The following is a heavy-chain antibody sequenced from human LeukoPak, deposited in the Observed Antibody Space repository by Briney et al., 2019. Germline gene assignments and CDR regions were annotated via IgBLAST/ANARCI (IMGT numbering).Heavy chain of an antibody. Sequence: ASVKVSCKASGYTFTGYYMHWVRQAPGQGLEWMGWINPNSGGTNYAQKFQGRVTMTRDTSISTAYMELSRLRSDDTAVYYCARGRVTISGVVTLRGEFDPWGQGTLVTVSS. CDR2: INPNSGGT. CDR1: GYTFTGYY. D-gene: IGHD3-3*01. CDR3: ARGRVTISGVVTLRGEFDP. V-gene: IGHV1-2*02. J-gene: IGHJ5*02.